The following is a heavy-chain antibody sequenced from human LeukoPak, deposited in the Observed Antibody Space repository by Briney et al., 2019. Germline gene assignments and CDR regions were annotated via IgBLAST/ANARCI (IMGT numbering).Heavy chain of an antibody. CDR3: VLTSSWYYFDY. V-gene: IGHV4-39*01. D-gene: IGHD6-13*01. CDR1: GGSISSSSYY. Sequence: SETLSLTCTVSGGSISSSSYYWGWIRQPRGKGLEWIGSIYYSGSTYYNPSLKSRVTISVDTSKNQFSLKLTSVTAADAAVYYCVLTSSWYYFDYWGQGTLVTVSS. CDR2: IYYSGST. J-gene: IGHJ4*02.